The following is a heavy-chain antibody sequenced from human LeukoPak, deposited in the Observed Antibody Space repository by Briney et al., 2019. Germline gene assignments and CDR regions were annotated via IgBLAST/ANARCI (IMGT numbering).Heavy chain of an antibody. D-gene: IGHD3-22*01. CDR1: GGTFSSYA. CDR2: IIPILGIA. J-gene: IGHJ4*02. CDR3: SRVLYYYDSSGYGY. V-gene: IGHV1-69*04. Sequence: SVKVSCKASGGTFSSYAISWVRQAPGQGLEWMGRIIPILGIANYAQKFQGRVTITADKSTSTAYMELSSLRSDDTAVYYCSRVLYYYDSSGYGYWGQGTLVTVSS.